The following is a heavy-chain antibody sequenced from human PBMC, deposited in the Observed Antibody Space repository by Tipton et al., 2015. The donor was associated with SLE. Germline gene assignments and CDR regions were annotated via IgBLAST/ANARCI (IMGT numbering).Heavy chain of an antibody. D-gene: IGHD1-7*01. CDR3: ARDNLQLRGFDV. J-gene: IGHJ3*01. CDR2: IYYRGNT. Sequence: TLSLTCTVSGGSISSNNYYWGWIRQPPGKGLEWIANIYYRGNTHYHSSLKSRLTMSVDTSKNQFSLKLSSMAAADTAVYYCARDNLQLRGFDVWGQGTVVTVSS. V-gene: IGHV4-39*07. CDR1: GGSISSNNYY.